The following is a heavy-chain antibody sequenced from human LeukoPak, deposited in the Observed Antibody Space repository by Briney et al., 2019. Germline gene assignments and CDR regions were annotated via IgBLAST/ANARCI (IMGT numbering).Heavy chain of an antibody. CDR1: GYTFTGYY. J-gene: IGHJ4*02. D-gene: IGHD6-19*01. CDR2: INPNSGGT. Sequence: GASVKVSCKASGYTFTGYYMHWVRQAPGQGLEWMGWINPNSGGTNYAQKFQGRVTMTRDTSISTAYMELSRLRSDDTAVYYCARAHIAVAGPVDYWGQGTLVTVSS. CDR3: ARAHIAVAGPVDY. V-gene: IGHV1-2*02.